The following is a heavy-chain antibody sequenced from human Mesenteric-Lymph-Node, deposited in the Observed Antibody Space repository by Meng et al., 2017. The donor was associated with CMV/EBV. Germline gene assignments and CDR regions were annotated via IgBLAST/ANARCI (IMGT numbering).Heavy chain of an antibody. D-gene: IGHD3-22*01. CDR2: IIPILGIA. J-gene: IGHJ4*02. CDR1: GYTFTGYY. Sequence: SVKVSCKASGYTFTGYYMHWVRQAPGQGLEWMGRIIPILGIANYAQKFQGRVTITADKSTSTAYMELSSLRSEDTAVYYCAREGLYYYDSSGYFFDYWGQGTLVTVSS. V-gene: IGHV1-69*04. CDR3: AREGLYYYDSSGYFFDY.